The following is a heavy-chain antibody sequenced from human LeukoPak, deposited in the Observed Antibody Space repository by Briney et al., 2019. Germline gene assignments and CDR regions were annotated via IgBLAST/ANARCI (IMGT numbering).Heavy chain of an antibody. CDR3: AKPIDSNRYYSFVN. CDR1: GFMFSHYA. CDR2: INNAYSA. Sequence: GGSLRLSCAASGFMFSHYAMTWVRQAPGEGLECVSIINNAYSAYYSDSVEGRFTISRDNSRNTLYLQMSSLRAEDTAVYYCAKPIDSNRYYSFVNWGQGTQVTVSS. J-gene: IGHJ4*02. V-gene: IGHV3-23*01. D-gene: IGHD3-22*01.